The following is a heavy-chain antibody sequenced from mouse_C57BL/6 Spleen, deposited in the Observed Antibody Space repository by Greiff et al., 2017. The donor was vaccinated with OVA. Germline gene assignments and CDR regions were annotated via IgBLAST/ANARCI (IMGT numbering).Heavy chain of an antibody. CDR1: GYTFTDYY. V-gene: IGHV1-26*01. CDR2: INPNNGGT. CDR3: ARRAYSLYYFDY. J-gene: IGHJ2*01. D-gene: IGHD2-12*01. Sequence: EVQLQQSGPELVKPGASVKISCKASGYTFTDYYMNWVKQSHGKSLEWIGDINPNNGGTSYNQKFKGKATLTVDKSSSTAYMELRSLTSDDSAVYYCARRAYSLYYFDYWGQGTTLTVSS.